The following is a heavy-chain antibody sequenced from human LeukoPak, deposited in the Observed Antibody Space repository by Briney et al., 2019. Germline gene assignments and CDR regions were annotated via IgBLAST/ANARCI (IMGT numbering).Heavy chain of an antibody. V-gene: IGHV4-39*01. J-gene: IGHJ4*02. Sequence: PSETLSLTCTVSGGSINSSSYYWGWIRQPPGKGLEWIGSIYYSGSTYYNPSLKSRVTISVDTSKNQFSLKLSSVTAADTAVYYCARRRYSSSSEDYWGQGTLVTVSS. CDR1: GGSINSSSYY. CDR2: IYYSGST. CDR3: ARRRYSSSSEDY. D-gene: IGHD6-6*01.